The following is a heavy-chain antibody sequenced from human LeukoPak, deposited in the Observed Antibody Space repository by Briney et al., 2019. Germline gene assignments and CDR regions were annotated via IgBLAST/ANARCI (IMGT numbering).Heavy chain of an antibody. CDR3: ARDPTYDFWSGYHLDY. V-gene: IGHV3-21*01. Sequence: GGSLRLSCAASGFTFSSYSMNWARQAPGKGLEWVSSISSSSSYIYYADSVKGRFTISRDNAKNSLYLQMNSLRTEDTAVYYCARDPTYDFWSGYHLDYWGQGTLVTVSS. D-gene: IGHD3-3*01. J-gene: IGHJ4*02. CDR2: ISSSSSYI. CDR1: GFTFSSYS.